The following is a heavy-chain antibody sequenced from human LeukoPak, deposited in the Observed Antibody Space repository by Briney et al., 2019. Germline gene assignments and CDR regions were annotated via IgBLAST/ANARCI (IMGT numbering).Heavy chain of an antibody. CDR1: GGSVTSPYSY. V-gene: IGHV4-61*02. D-gene: IGHD6-19*01. CDR2: IYSKGAT. CDR3: ARGYTSGWSPALDI. J-gene: IGHJ3*02. Sequence: SQTLSLTCTVSGGSVTSPYSYWTWIRQPAGKGLEWIGRIYSKGATNYNPSLKNRVTFSVDTSKNQFSLNLSSVTAADTAVYYCARGYTSGWSPALDIWGQGTMVTVSS.